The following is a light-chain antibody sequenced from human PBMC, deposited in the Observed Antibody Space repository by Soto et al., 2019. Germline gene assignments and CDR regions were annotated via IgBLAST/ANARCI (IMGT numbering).Light chain of an antibody. CDR3: QKYNSAPYT. V-gene: IGKV1-27*01. CDR2: AAS. Sequence: DIQMTQSPSSLSASVGDRVTITCRAIQGISTYLAWYQQKPGKVPKLLIYAASTLQSGVPSRFSGSGSGTDFTLTISSLQPEDVATYSCQKYNSAPYTCGQRPKLEIK. J-gene: IGKJ2*01. CDR1: QGISTY.